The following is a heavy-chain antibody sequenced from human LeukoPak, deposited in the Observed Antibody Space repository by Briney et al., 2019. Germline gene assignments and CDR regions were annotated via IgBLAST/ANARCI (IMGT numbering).Heavy chain of an antibody. CDR3: ARGSVATPPSFNY. D-gene: IGHD2-15*01. V-gene: IGHV3-30-3*01. Sequence: GGSLRLSCAASGFTFSTSSMQWVRQAPGKGLEWLAVMSGDGNHYSYGDSVQGRLSISRDNSKNTLYLHMKSLRVEDTAFYYCARGSVATPPSFNYWGQGTLVTVSS. CDR1: GFTFSTSS. J-gene: IGHJ4*02. CDR2: MSGDGNHY.